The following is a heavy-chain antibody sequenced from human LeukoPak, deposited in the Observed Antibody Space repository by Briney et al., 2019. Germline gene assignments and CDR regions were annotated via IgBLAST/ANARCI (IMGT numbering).Heavy chain of an antibody. V-gene: IGHV4-31*03. CDR3: ARGITTLDAFDI. CDR1: GGSISSGGYY. D-gene: IGHD3-22*01. J-gene: IGHJ3*02. CDR2: IYYSGST. Sequence: SETLSLTCTVSGGSISSGGYYWSWIRQHPGRCLEWIGYIYYSGSTYYNPSLKSRVTISVDTSKNQFSLKLSSVTAADTAVYYCARGITTLDAFDIWGQGTMVTVSS.